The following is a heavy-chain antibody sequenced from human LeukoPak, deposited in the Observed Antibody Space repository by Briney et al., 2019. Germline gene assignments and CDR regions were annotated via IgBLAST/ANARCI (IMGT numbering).Heavy chain of an antibody. CDR2: ISAYNGNT. CDR3: ARVWEDYYDSSGYYSYAFDI. Sequence: GESLKISCKGSGYSFTSYGISWVRQAPGQGLEWMGWISAYNGNTNYAQKLQGRVTMTTDTSTSTAYMELRSLRSDDTAVYYCARVWEDYYDSSGYYSYAFDIWGQGTMVTVSS. CDR1: GYSFTSYG. V-gene: IGHV1-18*01. J-gene: IGHJ3*02. D-gene: IGHD3-22*01.